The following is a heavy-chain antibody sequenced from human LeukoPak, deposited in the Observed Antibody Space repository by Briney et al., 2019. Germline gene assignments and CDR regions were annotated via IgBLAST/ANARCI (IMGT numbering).Heavy chain of an antibody. Sequence: NPSQTLPLTCTVSGGSISSGGYYWSWIRQHPGKGLEWIGYIYYSGSTYYNPSLKSRVTISVDTSKNQFSLKLSSVTAADTAVYYCARSITGTTLPFDYWGQGTLVTVSS. V-gene: IGHV4-31*03. CDR2: IYYSGST. D-gene: IGHD1-20*01. CDR3: ARSITGTTLPFDY. CDR1: GGSISSGGYY. J-gene: IGHJ4*02.